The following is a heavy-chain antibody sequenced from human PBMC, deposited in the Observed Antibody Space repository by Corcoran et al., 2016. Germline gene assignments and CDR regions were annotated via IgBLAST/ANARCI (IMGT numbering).Heavy chain of an antibody. Sequence: QLQQWGAGLLKPSETLSLTCAVYGGSFSGYYWSWIRQPPGKGLEWIGEINHSGSTNYNPSLKSRVTIAVDTSKNQFSLKLSSVTAADTAVYYCARENSRVIDYWGQVTLVTVSS. D-gene: IGHD5-18*01. J-gene: IGHJ4*02. V-gene: IGHV4-34*01. CDR2: INHSGST. CDR1: GGSFSGYY. CDR3: ARENSRVIDY.